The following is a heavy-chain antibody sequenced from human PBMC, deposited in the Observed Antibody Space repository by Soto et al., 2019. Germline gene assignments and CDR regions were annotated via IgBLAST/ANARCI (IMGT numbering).Heavy chain of an antibody. Sequence: SLRLSCAASGFTFSNAWMSWVRQAPGKGLEWVGRIKSKTDGGTTDYAAPVKGRFTISRDDSKNTLYLQMNSLKTEDTAVYYCTTRTTAAGTGYYYYYYMDVWGKGTTVTVSS. D-gene: IGHD6-13*01. J-gene: IGHJ6*03. CDR3: TTRTTAAGTGYYYYYYMDV. V-gene: IGHV3-15*01. CDR2: IKSKTDGGTT. CDR1: GFTFSNAW.